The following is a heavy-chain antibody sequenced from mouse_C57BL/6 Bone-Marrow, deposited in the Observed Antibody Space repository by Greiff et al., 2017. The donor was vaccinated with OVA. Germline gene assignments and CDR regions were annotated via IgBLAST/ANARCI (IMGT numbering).Heavy chain of an antibody. V-gene: IGHV1-81*01. CDR3: ARRVLRSFAY. CDR1: GYTFTSYG. CDR2: IYPRSGNT. J-gene: IGHJ3*01. Sequence: QVQLKESGAELARPGASVKLSCKASGYTFTSYGISWVKQRTGQGLEWIGEIYPRSGNTYYNEKFKGKATLTADKSSSTAYMELRSLTSEDSAVYFCARRVLRSFAYWGQGTLVTVSA. D-gene: IGHD1-1*01.